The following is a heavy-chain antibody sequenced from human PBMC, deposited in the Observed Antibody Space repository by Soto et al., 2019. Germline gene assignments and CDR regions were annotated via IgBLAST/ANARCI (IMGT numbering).Heavy chain of an antibody. CDR1: GLTFKNYA. CDR2: ISASGGYT. J-gene: IGHJ6*02. Sequence: GGSLRLSCAASGLTFKNYAMTWVRQAPGKGLEWVSGISASGGYTDYADSVKGRFTISRDNSKNTLYLQMSSLRGEDTAVYYCAKGVDNYNRRGMDVWGQGTTVTVSS. D-gene: IGHD5-12*01. V-gene: IGHV3-23*01. CDR3: AKGVDNYNRRGMDV.